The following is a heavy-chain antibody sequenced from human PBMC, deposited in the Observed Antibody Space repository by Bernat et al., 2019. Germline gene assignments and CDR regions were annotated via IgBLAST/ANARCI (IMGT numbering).Heavy chain of an antibody. CDR3: ARDVNYYDTSSHYRYFDF. D-gene: IGHD3-22*01. CDR2: IYYSGST. J-gene: IGHJ4*02. Sequence: QVQLQESGPGLVKPSETLSLTCTVSGVSISSSYWSWIRQPPGKGLEWIGYIYYSGSTNYNPSLKSRITISIDTSKNQFSLKLSSVTAADTAVYYCARDVNYYDTSSHYRYFDFWGQGTLVTVSS. V-gene: IGHV4-59*01. CDR1: GVSISSSY.